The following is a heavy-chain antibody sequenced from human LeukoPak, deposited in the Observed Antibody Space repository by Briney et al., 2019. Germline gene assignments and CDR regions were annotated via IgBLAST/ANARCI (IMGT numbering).Heavy chain of an antibody. CDR2: ISGHGGST. D-gene: IGHD6-19*01. J-gene: IGHJ4*02. Sequence: PAGTLRLSCAASGFTFSGYAMSWVRRSPGKGLEWVSVISGHGGSTYNADSVKDRFTIARDKLNNTLYVQMNSLRAEDMPVDCCGKANSGWYFDPFDYGGQGTLVTVSS. CDR3: GKANSGWYFDPFDY. CDR1: GFTFSGYA. V-gene: IGHV3-23*01.